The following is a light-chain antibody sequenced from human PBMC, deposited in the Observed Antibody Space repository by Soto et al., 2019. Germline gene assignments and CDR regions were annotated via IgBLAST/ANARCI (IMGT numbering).Light chain of an antibody. J-gene: IGLJ2*01. CDR2: DIN. CDR1: GSNIGSNS. Sequence: QSVLTQPPSVSAAPGQTVTISCSGSGSNIGSNSVSWYQQVPGTAPKLLLYDINKRPSVIPDRFSGSKSGTSATLGITGLQAADEADYYCGTWESYLSVGVFGGGTKVTVL. V-gene: IGLV1-51*01. CDR3: GTWESYLSVGV.